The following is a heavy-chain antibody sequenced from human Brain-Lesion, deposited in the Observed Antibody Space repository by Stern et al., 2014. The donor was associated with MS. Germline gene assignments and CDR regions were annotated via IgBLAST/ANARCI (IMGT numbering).Heavy chain of an antibody. Sequence: EVQLVESGGGLVKHGGSLRLSCAASGFTFSSYTMNWVRQAPGKGLEWVSSINRGSDYIYYADSVKGRFTISRDNAKNSLYLQMNSLRAEDTALYYCARVETPLADFYYYYGMDVWGQGTTVTVSS. D-gene: IGHD5-18*01. J-gene: IGHJ6*02. CDR3: ARVETPLADFYYYYGMDV. CDR2: INRGSDYI. V-gene: IGHV3-21*01. CDR1: GFTFSSYT.